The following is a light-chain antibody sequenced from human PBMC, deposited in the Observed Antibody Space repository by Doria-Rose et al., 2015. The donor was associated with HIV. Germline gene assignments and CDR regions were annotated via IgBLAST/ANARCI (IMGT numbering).Light chain of an antibody. CDR1: RSFSSTY. Sequence: TQSPGTLSLPPGERATLSCRASRSFSSTYLAWYQQKPGQAPSLLIYDGSTRATGIPDRFSASGSGTDFTLTINRLEPEDFALYYCHQYGTSWTFGQGTKVEI. CDR2: DGS. CDR3: HQYGTSWT. J-gene: IGKJ1*01. V-gene: IGKV3-20*01.